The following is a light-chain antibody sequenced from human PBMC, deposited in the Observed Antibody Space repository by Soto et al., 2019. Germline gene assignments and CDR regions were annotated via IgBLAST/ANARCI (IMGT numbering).Light chain of an antibody. J-gene: IGKJ1*01. V-gene: IGKV1-5*03. CDR2: KAS. Sequence: DIQMTQSPSTLSASVGDRVTITCRASQSISSWLAWYQQKPGKAPKLLIYKASSLESGVPSRFSGSGSGTEFPLTISSLPPDDFATYYCQQYNIYWTFGQGTKVEIK. CDR1: QSISSW. CDR3: QQYNIYWT.